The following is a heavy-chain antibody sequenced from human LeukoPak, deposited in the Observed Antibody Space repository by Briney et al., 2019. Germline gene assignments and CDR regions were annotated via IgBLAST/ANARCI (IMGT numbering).Heavy chain of an antibody. V-gene: IGHV5-51*01. CDR2: IYPGDSDT. J-gene: IGHJ4*02. Sequence: GESLKISCKGSGYSFSSYWIGWVRQMPGKGLEWMGIIYPGDSDTRYSPSFQGQVTISADKSISTAYLQWSSLKASDTAMYYCARLGLSRSSGPTNFDYRGQGTLVTVSS. CDR3: ARLGLSRSSGPTNFDY. CDR1: GYSFSSYW. D-gene: IGHD6-19*01.